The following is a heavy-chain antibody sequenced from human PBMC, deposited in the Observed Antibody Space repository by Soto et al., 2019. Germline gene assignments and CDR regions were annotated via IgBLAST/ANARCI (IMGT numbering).Heavy chain of an antibody. CDR2: ISGSGDAA. CDR1: GFTFSSYA. Sequence: EVQVLESGGGLVQPGGSLRLSCEASGFTFSSYAMSWVRQAPGKGLEWVSAISGSGDAAYYADSVKGRFTISRDNSKNTVYVQMHSLRAEDTDVYYCAKAWSVTTYYYYYSMDVWGKGTTVTVSS. V-gene: IGHV3-23*01. D-gene: IGHD4-4*01. J-gene: IGHJ6*03. CDR3: AKAWSVTTYYYYYSMDV.